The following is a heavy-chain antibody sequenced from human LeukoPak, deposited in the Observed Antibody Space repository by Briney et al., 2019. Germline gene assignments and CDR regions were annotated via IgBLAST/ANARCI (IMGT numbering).Heavy chain of an antibody. CDR1: GFSFNNYA. J-gene: IGHJ4*02. D-gene: IGHD4-17*01. CDR2: ISAGNDI. V-gene: IGHV3-23*01. Sequence: GGSLRLSCAASGFSFNNYAMVWVRQTPGKGLEWVSVISAGNDIVYAGSVKGRFSISRDSSKNTLYLQMNSLRVEDTAVYYCAKYAPPTTALTRFFDDWGQGTLVTVSS. CDR3: AKYAPPTTALTRFFDD.